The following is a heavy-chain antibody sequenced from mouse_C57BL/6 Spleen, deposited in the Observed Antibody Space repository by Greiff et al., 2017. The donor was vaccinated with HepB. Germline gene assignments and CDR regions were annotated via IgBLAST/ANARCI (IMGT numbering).Heavy chain of an antibody. Sequence: VQLQQSGAELVKPGASVKISCKASGYTFTDYYINWVKQRPGQGLEWIGKIGPGSGSTYYNEKFKGKATLTADKSSSTAYMQLSSLTSEDSAVYFCARWDYYGSRGGWYFDVWGTGTTVTVSS. CDR2: IGPGSGST. D-gene: IGHD1-1*01. V-gene: IGHV1-77*01. J-gene: IGHJ1*03. CDR3: ARWDYYGSRGGWYFDV. CDR1: GYTFTDYY.